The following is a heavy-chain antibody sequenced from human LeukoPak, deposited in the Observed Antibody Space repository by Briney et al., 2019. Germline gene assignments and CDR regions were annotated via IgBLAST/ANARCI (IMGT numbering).Heavy chain of an antibody. CDR1: GFTFSSYS. Sequence: GGSLRLSCAASGFTFSSYSMNRVRQAPGKGLEWVSSISSSSSYIYYADSVKGRFTISRDNAKNSLYLQMNSLRAEDTAVYYCARGWSSTKYSSFSRDYWGQGTLVTVSS. J-gene: IGHJ4*02. CDR2: ISSSSSYI. V-gene: IGHV3-21*01. D-gene: IGHD6-6*01. CDR3: ARGWSSTKYSSFSRDY.